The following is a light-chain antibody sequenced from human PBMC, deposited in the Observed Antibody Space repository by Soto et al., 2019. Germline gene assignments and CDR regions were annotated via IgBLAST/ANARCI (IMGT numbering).Light chain of an antibody. J-gene: IGLJ2*01. CDR2: QHS. CDR1: KLGDKY. Sequence: SYELTQPPSVSVSPGQTASITCSGDKLGDKYTCWYQQKPGQSPVLVICQHSQRPSGIPERFSGSNSGNTATLTISGTQAMDEADYYCQAWDSSTDVVFGGGTKLTVL. CDR3: QAWDSSTDVV. V-gene: IGLV3-1*01.